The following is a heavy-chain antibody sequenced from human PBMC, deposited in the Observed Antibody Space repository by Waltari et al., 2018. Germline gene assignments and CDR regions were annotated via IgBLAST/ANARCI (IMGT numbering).Heavy chain of an antibody. J-gene: IGHJ6*03. D-gene: IGHD6-6*01. CDR1: GGSISSYY. CDR2: IYTSGTT. Sequence: QVQLQESGPGLVKPSETLSLTCTVSGGSISSYYWSWIRQPAGKGLEGIGRIYTSGTTNYNPSLKSRVTMSVDTSKNQFYLKLSSVTAADTAVYYCARGSSSADYYYYMDVWGKGTTVTISS. V-gene: IGHV4-4*07. CDR3: ARGSSSADYYYYMDV.